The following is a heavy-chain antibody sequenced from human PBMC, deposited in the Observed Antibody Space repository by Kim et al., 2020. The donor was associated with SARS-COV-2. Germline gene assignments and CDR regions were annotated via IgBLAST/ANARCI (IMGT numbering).Heavy chain of an antibody. CDR3: TRGKYSYAFDS. CDR2: T. D-gene: IGHD5-18*01. J-gene: IGHJ4*02. V-gene: IGHV3-74*01. Sequence: TIYADSVKGRFTISRDNAKNTLYLQMNSLRAEDTAVYFCTRGKYSYAFDSWGQGTLVTVSS.